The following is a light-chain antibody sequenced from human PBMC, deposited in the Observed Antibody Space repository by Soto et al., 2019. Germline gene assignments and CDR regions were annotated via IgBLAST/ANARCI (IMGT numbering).Light chain of an antibody. CDR1: RPIGSH. J-gene: IGKJ5*01. V-gene: IGKV1-33*01. Sequence: QMTQSPSSLSASVGDRVTITCQARRPIGSHLNWYQQQPGQAPNLLIYETSNLQTGVPARFSGSGSGTYFTFIINSLQPEDLATYYCQQYDSLPITFGLGTRLAIK. CDR3: QQYDSLPIT. CDR2: ETS.